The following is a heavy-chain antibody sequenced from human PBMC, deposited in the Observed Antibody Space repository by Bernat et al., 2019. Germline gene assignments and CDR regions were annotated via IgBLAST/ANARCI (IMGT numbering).Heavy chain of an antibody. D-gene: IGHD3-10*01. V-gene: IGHV1-69*01. Sequence: QVQLVQSGAEVKKPGSSVKVSCKASGGTFSSYAISWVRQAPGQGLEWMGGIIPIFGTANYAQKFQGRGTLTADESTSTAYMELSSLRSEDTAVYDCAREGGYGSGSYSMGGYWGQGTLVTVSS. CDR1: GGTFSSYA. J-gene: IGHJ4*02. CDR3: AREGGYGSGSYSMGGY. CDR2: IIPIFGTA.